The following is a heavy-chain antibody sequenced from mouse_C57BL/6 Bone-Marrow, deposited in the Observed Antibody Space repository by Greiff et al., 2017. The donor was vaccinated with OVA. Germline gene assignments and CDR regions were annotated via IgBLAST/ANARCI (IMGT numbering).Heavy chain of an antibody. V-gene: IGHV1-50*01. Sequence: QVQLQQPGAELVKPGASVKLSCKASGYTFTSYWMQWVKQRPGQGLEWIGEIDPSDSYTNYNQKFKGKATLTVDTSSSTAYMQLSSLTSEDSAVYYCARPFTTVPYYFDYWGQGTTLTVSS. CDR2: IDPSDSYT. J-gene: IGHJ2*01. CDR3: ARPFTTVPYYFDY. D-gene: IGHD1-1*01. CDR1: GYTFTSYW.